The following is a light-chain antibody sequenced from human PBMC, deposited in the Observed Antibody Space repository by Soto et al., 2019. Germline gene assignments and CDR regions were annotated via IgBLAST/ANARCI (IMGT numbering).Light chain of an antibody. J-gene: IGKJ3*01. CDR3: QKHNSY. CDR2: DAS. Sequence: DIQMTQSPSTLSASVGDRVTITCRASQSIGTYLAWYQQKPGKAPKPLIYDASSLESGVPSRFSGSGSATEFTLTVSSLQPDDFATYYCQKHNSYFGPGTKVDIK. CDR1: QSIGTY. V-gene: IGKV1-5*01.